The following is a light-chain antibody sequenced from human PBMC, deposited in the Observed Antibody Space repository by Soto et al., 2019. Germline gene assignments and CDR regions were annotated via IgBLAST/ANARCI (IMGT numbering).Light chain of an antibody. CDR3: QQYDNLPLT. CDR1: QDIANY. J-gene: IGKJ4*01. CDR2: DAS. Sequence: DIQMTQSPSSLSASVGDRVTITCQASQDIANYLNWYQQKEGRAPKXLIYDASNLETGVPSRFSGSGSGTDFTLTISSLQPEDSATYDCQQYDNLPLTFGGGTKVDI. V-gene: IGKV1-33*01.